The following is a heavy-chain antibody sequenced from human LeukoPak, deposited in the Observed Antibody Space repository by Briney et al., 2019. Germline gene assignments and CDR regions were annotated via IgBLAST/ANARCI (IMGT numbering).Heavy chain of an antibody. V-gene: IGHV3-30-3*01. D-gene: IGHD5-18*01. CDR3: ARGTARANGIQLPKY. CDR1: GFTFSSYA. J-gene: IGHJ4*02. CDR2: ISYDGSNK. Sequence: PGGSLRLSCAASGFTFSSYAMHWVRQAPGKGLEWVAVISYDGSNKYYADSVKGRFTISRDNSKNTLYLQMNSLRAEDTAVYYCARGTARANGIQLPKYWGQGTLVTVSS.